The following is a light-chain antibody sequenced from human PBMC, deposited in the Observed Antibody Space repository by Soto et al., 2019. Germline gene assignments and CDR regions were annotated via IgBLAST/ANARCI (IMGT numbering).Light chain of an antibody. CDR3: QQRSNWPPMYT. CDR2: DAS. Sequence: EIVLTQSPATLSLSPGERATLSCRASQSVSSSLAWYQQKPGQAPRLLIYDASNRATGIPARFSGSGSGTVFTLTISSLEPEDFAVYYCQQRSNWPPMYTFGQGTKLEI. J-gene: IGKJ2*01. V-gene: IGKV3-11*01. CDR1: QSVSSS.